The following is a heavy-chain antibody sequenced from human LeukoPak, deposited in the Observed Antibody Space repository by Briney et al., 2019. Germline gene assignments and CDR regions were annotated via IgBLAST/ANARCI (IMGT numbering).Heavy chain of an antibody. CDR2: IKQDGSEK. V-gene: IGHV3-7*03. J-gene: IGHJ5*02. CDR3: AKPLARGDNWFDP. D-gene: IGHD3-10*01. CDR1: EFTFSSYW. Sequence: GGSLRLSCAASEFTFSSYWMSWVRQAPGKGLEWVANIKQDGSEKYYVDSVKGRFTISRDNSKNTLFLEMKSLRVDDTAMYYCAKPLARGDNWFDPWGQGTLVTVSS.